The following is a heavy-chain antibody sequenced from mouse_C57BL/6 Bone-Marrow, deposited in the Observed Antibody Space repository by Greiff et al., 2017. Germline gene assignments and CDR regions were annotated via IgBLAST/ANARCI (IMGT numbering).Heavy chain of an antibody. Sequence: VQLQQPGAELVKPGASVKMSCKASGYTFTSYWITWVKQRPGQGLEWIGDIYPGSGSTNYNEKFKSKATLTVDTSSSTAYMQLSSLTSEDSAVYYCARGVDMVTRDFDYWGQGTTLTVSS. CDR2: IYPGSGST. CDR1: GYTFTSYW. V-gene: IGHV1-55*01. J-gene: IGHJ2*01. D-gene: IGHD2-2*01. CDR3: ARGVDMVTRDFDY.